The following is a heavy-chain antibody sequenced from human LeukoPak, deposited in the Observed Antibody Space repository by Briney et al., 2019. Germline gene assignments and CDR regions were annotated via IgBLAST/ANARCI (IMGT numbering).Heavy chain of an antibody. Sequence: SETLSLTCTVSGGSISSSGYCWGWIRQPPGKGLEWIGSIDYSGNTNYNPSLKSRVTIAVDMSKNQFSLKLSSVTAADTAVYYCARILKYDYVWGSYRYTFDYWGQGTLVTVSS. V-gene: IGHV4-39*07. CDR1: GGSISSSGYC. CDR2: IDYSGNT. D-gene: IGHD3-16*02. CDR3: ARILKYDYVWGSYRYTFDY. J-gene: IGHJ4*02.